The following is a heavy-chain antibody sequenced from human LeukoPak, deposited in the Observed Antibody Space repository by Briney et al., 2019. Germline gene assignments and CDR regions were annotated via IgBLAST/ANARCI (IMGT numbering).Heavy chain of an antibody. J-gene: IGHJ4*02. CDR1: GFTFSSYA. Sequence: GGSLRLSCAASGFTFSSYAMHWVRHTPGKGLEWVAVVSKDGSNKFYANSVKGRFTISRDNSENTLFLQMNSLRPEDTAMYYCARDGGIAVAGSIDYWGQETLVIVSS. CDR3: ARDGGIAVAGSIDY. CDR2: VSKDGSNK. V-gene: IGHV3-30-3*01. D-gene: IGHD6-19*01.